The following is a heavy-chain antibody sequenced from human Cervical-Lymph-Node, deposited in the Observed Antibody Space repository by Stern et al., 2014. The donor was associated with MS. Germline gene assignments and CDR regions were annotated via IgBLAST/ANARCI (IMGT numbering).Heavy chain of an antibody. CDR3: ARGGRGSGLEY. V-gene: IGHV3-30-3*01. Sequence: QVQLVQSGGGVVPPGRSLRLSCVVSGFTFSTYAMHWVRQAPGKGLEWVAFVSYDGTKSNSTDSVKARFTISRDNSKNTLYLHMNSLRDEDTAVYFCARGGRGSGLEYWCQGALVTVSS. CDR1: GFTFSTYA. CDR2: VSYDGTKS. D-gene: IGHD6-19*01. J-gene: IGHJ4*02.